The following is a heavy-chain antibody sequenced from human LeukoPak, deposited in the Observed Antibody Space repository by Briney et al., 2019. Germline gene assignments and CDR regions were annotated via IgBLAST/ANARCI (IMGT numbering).Heavy chain of an antibody. D-gene: IGHD2-2*02. CDR1: GGTFSSYA. CDR2: IIPIFGTA. J-gene: IGHJ4*02. CDR3: ARALGYCSSTSCYNPPGY. V-gene: IGHV1-69*05. Sequence: ASVKVSCKPSGGTFSSYAISWVRQAPRHRLEWMGGIIPIFGTANYAQKFQGRVTITTDESTSTAYMELSSLRSEDTAVYYCARALGYCSSTSCYNPPGYWGQGTLVTVSS.